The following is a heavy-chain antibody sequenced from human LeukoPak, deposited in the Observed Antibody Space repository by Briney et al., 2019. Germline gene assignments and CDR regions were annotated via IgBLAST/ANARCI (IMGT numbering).Heavy chain of an antibody. CDR1: GGSISSSSYY. CDR2: IYYSGST. J-gene: IGHJ4*02. V-gene: IGHV4-39*01. D-gene: IGHD3-10*01. CDR3: ATTGPGPYGSGSYYNPFDD. Sequence: PSETLSLTCTVSGGSISSSSYYWGWIRQPPGKGLEWIGSIYYSGSTNYDPSLKSRVTISIDTSKNQFSLQLTSVTAADTAVYYCATTGPGPYGSGSYYNPFDDWGQGTLVTVSS.